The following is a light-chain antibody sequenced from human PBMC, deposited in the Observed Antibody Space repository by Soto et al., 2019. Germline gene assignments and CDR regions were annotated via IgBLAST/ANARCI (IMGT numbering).Light chain of an antibody. CDR3: QQRNSDPIT. CDR2: TAS. J-gene: IGKJ5*01. CDR1: QGISSY. Sequence: DIQLTQSPSFLSASVGDRVTITCRASQGISSYLAWYQQKPGKAPNLLIHTASNLQSGDPSRFSGSGSGTEFTLTLSRLQPEDFATYYCQQRNSDPITFGQGTRLEIK. V-gene: IGKV1-9*01.